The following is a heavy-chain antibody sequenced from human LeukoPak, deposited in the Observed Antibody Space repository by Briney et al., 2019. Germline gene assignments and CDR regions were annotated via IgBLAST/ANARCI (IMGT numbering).Heavy chain of an antibody. V-gene: IGHV3-66*01. CDR2: IYSGGST. J-gene: IGHJ3*02. Sequence: GGSLRLSCAASGFTVSSNYMSWVRQAPGKGLEWVSVIYSGGSTYYADSVKGRFTISRDNSKNTLYLQMNSLRAEDTAVYYCAREGPYSGSPDAFDIWGQGTMVTVSS. CDR3: AREGPYSGSPDAFDI. D-gene: IGHD1-26*01. CDR1: GFTVSSNY.